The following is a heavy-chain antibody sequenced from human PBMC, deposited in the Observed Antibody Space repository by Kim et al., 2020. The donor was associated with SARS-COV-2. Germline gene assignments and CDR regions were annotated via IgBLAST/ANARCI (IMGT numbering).Heavy chain of an antibody. J-gene: IGHJ6*02. CDR3: ATTLSPCYYGSGTLYGMDV. CDR1: GGSIRSYY. V-gene: IGHV4-4*07. Sequence: SETLSLTCTVSGGSIRSYYWSWIRQPAGKGLEWIGRIYTSGSTNYNPSLKSRVTMSVDTSKNQFSLKLSSVTAADTAVYYCATTLSPCYYGSGTLYGMDVWGQGTTVTVSS. CDR2: IYTSGST. D-gene: IGHD3-10*01.